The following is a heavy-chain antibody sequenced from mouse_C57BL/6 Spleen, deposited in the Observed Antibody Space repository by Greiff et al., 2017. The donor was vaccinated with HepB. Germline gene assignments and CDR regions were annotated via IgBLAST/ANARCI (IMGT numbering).Heavy chain of an antibody. V-gene: IGHV5-4*01. CDR2: ISDGGSYT. CDR1: GFTFSSYA. CDR3: ARDFGNAWFAY. Sequence: ESGGGLVKPGGSLKLSCAASGFTFSSYAMSWVRQTPEKRLEWVATISDGGSYTYYPDNVKGRFTISRDNAKNNLYLQMSHLKSEDTAMYYCARDFGNAWFAYWGQGTLVTVSA. J-gene: IGHJ3*01. D-gene: IGHD2-1*01.